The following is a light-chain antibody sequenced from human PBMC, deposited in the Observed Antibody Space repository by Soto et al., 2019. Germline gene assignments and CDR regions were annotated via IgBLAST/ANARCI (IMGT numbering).Light chain of an antibody. CDR3: NSYAGSNVYV. Sequence: QSALTQPPSASGSPGQSVTISCTGTSSDVGGYNYVSWYQQHPGKAPKLMIYEVSKRPSGVPDRFSGSKSGNTASLTVSGXXAEDEADYYCNSYAGSNVYVFGTGTKLT. CDR2: EVS. J-gene: IGLJ1*01. CDR1: SSDVGGYNY. V-gene: IGLV2-8*01.